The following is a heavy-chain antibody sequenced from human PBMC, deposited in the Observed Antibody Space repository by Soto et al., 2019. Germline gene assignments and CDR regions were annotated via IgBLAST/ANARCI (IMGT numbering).Heavy chain of an antibody. CDR2: INYSGST. CDR1: GGCISSGGYF. D-gene: IGHD3-10*01. J-gene: IGHJ3*02. Sequence: SETLSLTCTVSGGCISSGGYFWSWIRQHPGKGLEWIGDINYSGSTYSNPSLKSRVTISVDTSKNQFSLKLSSVTAADTAVYYCARDILLWFGELPPRAHDAFDIWGQGTMVTVSS. V-gene: IGHV4-31*03. CDR3: ARDILLWFGELPPRAHDAFDI.